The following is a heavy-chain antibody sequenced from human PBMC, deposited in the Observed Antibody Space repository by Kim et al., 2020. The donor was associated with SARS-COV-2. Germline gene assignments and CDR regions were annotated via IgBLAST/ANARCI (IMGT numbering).Heavy chain of an antibody. D-gene: IGHD1-1*01. CDR2: IIPIFGTA. J-gene: IGHJ4*02. CDR1: GGTFSSYA. Sequence: SVKVSCKASGGTFSSYAISWVRQAPGQGLEWMGGIIPIFGTANYAQKFQGRVTITADESTSTAYMELSSLRSEDTAVYYCASGADWNDVEEVRFDYWGQGTLVTVSS. V-gene: IGHV1-69*13. CDR3: ASGADWNDVEEVRFDY.